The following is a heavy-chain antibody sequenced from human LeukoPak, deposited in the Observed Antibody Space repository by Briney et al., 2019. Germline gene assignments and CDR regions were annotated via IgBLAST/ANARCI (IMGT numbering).Heavy chain of an antibody. CDR1: GGSINSNY. D-gene: IGHD3-3*01. Sequence: SETLSLTCTVSGGSINSNYWSWIRQPAGKGLEWIGRIYTSGSTNYNPSLKSRVTMSVDTSKNQFSLKPSSVTAADTAVYYCAREKDFSLWDAAVDYWGQGTLVTVSS. J-gene: IGHJ4*02. CDR3: AREKDFSLWDAAVDY. CDR2: IYTSGST. V-gene: IGHV4-4*07.